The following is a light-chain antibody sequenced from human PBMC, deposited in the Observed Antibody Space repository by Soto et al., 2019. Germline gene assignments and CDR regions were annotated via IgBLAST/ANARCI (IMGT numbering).Light chain of an antibody. CDR3: AAWDDSLNGPFYV. Sequence: QSALTQPPSASGTPGQRVTISCSRSSSNIGSNTVNWYQQLPGTAPKLLIYSNNQRPSGVPDRFSGSKSGTSASLAISGLQSEDEADYYCAAWDDSLNGPFYVFGTGTKVTVL. CDR2: SNN. V-gene: IGLV1-44*01. J-gene: IGLJ1*01. CDR1: SSNIGSNT.